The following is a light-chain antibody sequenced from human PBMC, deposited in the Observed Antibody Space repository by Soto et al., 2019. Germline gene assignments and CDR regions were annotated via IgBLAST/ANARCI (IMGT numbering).Light chain of an antibody. CDR3: QQYSSCSTM. CDR1: QTINNR. V-gene: IGKV1-5*01. CDR2: DVS. J-gene: IGKJ1*01. Sequence: DIQMTQSPSTLSASVGDRVTIPCRASQTINNRLAWYQQKPGKAPKLLIYDVSTWESGVPSRFSGSGSGTDFTLTISSLQPDDFAAYYCQQYSSCSTMFGRGTKVEV.